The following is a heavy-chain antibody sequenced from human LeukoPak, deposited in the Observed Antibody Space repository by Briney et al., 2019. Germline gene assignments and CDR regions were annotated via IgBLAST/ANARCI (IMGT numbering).Heavy chain of an antibody. CDR2: IYTSGST. CDR1: GGSISSGSYY. D-gene: IGHD3-10*01. V-gene: IGHV4-61*02. CDR3: ARASITMVRGYTDV. Sequence: SETLSLTCTVSGGSISSGSYYWSWIRQPAGKGLEWIGRIYTSGSTNYNPSLKSRVTISVDTSKNQFSLKLSSVTAADTAVYYCARASITMVRGYTDVWGKGTTVTISS. J-gene: IGHJ6*03.